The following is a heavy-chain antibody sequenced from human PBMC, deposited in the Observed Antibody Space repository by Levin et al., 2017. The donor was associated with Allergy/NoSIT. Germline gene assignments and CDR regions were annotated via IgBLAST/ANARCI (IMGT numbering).Heavy chain of an antibody. CDR2: ISSDGGNT. D-gene: IGHD1-1*01. CDR1: GFTFSTYA. V-gene: IGHV3-64*02. J-gene: IGHJ4*02. CDR3: ARPESSVAGTGYFDN. Sequence: PGGSLRLSCAASGFTFSTYAMYWVRQAPGKGLEFVSAISSDGGNTYYADSVKGRFTISRDNSKNTLYLQMGSLRPEDMAVYYCARPESSVAGTGYFDNWGQGTLVTVSS.